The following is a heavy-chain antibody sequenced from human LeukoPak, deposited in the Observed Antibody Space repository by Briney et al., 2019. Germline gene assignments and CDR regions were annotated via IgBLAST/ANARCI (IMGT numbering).Heavy chain of an antibody. D-gene: IGHD6-13*01. CDR2: IDWDDDK. J-gene: IGHJ6*03. V-gene: IGHV2-70*11. CDR1: GFSLSTSGMC. Sequence: SGPTLVNPTQTLTLTCTFSGFSLSTSGMCVSWIRQPPGKALEWLARIDWDDDKYYSTSLKTRLTISKDTSKNQVDLTMTNMDPVDTATYYCARIRIAAAGPLTDNYYYYYMDVWGKGTTVTVSS. CDR3: ARIRIAAAGPLTDNYYYYYMDV.